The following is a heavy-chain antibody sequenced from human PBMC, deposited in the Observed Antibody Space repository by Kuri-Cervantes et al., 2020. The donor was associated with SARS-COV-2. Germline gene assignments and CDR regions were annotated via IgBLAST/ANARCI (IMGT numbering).Heavy chain of an antibody. CDR1: GFTFSSYG. CDR2: ISYDGSNK. J-gene: IGHJ3*02. V-gene: IGHV3-30*03. Sequence: GESLKISCAASGFTFSSYGMHWVRQAPGKGLEWVAVISYDGSNKDYADSVKGRFTVSRDNAKNSLYLQMNSLRAEDTAVYYCARIPGYSSGWLAFDIWGQGTMVTVSS. D-gene: IGHD6-19*01. CDR3: ARIPGYSSGWLAFDI.